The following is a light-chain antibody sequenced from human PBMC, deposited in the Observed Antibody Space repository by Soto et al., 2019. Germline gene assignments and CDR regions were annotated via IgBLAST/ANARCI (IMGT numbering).Light chain of an antibody. Sequence: QSVLTQSSSASASLGSSVKLTCTLSSGHSSYIIAWHQQQPGKAPRYLMKVEGSGSYNKGSGVPDRFSGSSSGADRYLTISNLQFEDEAAYYCETWDSTTWVFGGGTKVTVL. J-gene: IGLJ3*02. CDR1: SGHSSYI. CDR3: ETWDSTTWV. CDR2: VEGSGSY. V-gene: IGLV4-60*02.